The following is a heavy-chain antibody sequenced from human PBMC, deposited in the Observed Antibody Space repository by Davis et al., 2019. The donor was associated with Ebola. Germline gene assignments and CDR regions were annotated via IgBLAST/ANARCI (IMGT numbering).Heavy chain of an antibody. V-gene: IGHV1-2*02. J-gene: IGHJ6*03. D-gene: IGHD3-16*01. Sequence: ASVKVSCKASGYTFTGYYMHWVRQAPGQGLEWMGWINPNSGGTNYAQKFQGRVTMTRDTSISTAYMELSSLRSEDTAVYYCARARFGARFGYYYYMDVWGKGTTVTVSS. CDR1: GYTFTGYY. CDR2: INPNSGGT. CDR3: ARARFGARFGYYYYMDV.